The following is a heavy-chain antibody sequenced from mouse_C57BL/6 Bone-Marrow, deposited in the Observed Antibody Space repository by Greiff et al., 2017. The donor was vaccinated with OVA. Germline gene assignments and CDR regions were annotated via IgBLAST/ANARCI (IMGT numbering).Heavy chain of an antibody. CDR2: ISYDGSN. Sequence: ESGPGLVKPSQSLSLTCSVTGYSITSGYYWNWIRQFPGNKLEWMGYISYDGSNNYNPSLKNRISITRDTSKNQFFLKLNSVTTEDTATYYCARTLTGRFAYWGQGTLVTVSA. CDR3: ARTLTGRFAY. V-gene: IGHV3-6*01. CDR1: GYSITSGYY. J-gene: IGHJ3*01. D-gene: IGHD4-1*01.